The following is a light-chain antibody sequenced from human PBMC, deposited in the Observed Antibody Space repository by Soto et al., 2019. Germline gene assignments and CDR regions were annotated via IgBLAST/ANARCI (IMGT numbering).Light chain of an antibody. J-gene: IGLJ2*01. CDR1: SSDIGGYNY. CDR3: SSYTSSTTLII. V-gene: IGLV2-14*01. Sequence: QSALTQPASVSGSPGQSITISCTGTSSDIGGYNYVSWYQQHPGNAPKLIIYDVTNRPSGVSNRFSGSKSGDTASLTISGLLAEDEADYYCSSYTSSTTLIIFGGGTKLTV. CDR2: DVT.